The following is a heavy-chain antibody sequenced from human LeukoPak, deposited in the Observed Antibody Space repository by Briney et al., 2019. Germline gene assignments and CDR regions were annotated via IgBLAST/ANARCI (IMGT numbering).Heavy chain of an antibody. D-gene: IGHD3-9*01. V-gene: IGHV4-39*01. CDR1: GGSIGSSGYY. CDR3: ARGKRDLDILNL. Sequence: PSETLSLTCTVSGGSIGSSGYYWGWIRQPPGKALEWIGSIYYTGSTYYNPSLKSRVTISVDTSKNQFSLKLSSVTAADTAVYYCARGKRDLDILNLWGQGTLVTVSS. CDR2: IYYTGST. J-gene: IGHJ5*02.